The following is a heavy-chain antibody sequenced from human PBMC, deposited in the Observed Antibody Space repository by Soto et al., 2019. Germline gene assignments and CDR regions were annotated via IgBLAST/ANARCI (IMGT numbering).Heavy chain of an antibody. D-gene: IGHD3-10*01. Sequence: QVQLVQSGAEVKRAGASVKVSCKASGYTFSSYGLSWVRQAPGQGLEWMGWISDYNGNTHYAQKFQGRVIMTTDTATRTAYMELRSLRSDDTAVYFCAREGYYSGSGTYSPPRYYGMDVWSQGTTVTVSS. CDR2: ISDYNGNT. CDR1: GYTFSSYG. J-gene: IGHJ6*02. CDR3: AREGYYSGSGTYSPPRYYGMDV. V-gene: IGHV1-18*01.